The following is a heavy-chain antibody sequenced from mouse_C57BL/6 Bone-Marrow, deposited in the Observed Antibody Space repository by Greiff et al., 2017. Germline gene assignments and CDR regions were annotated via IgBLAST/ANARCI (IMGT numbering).Heavy chain of an antibody. CDR2: ISDGGSYT. CDR1: GFTFSSYA. D-gene: IGHD1-1*01. J-gene: IGHJ1*03. V-gene: IGHV5-4*01. CDR3: ARDNYGSSYGYFDV. Sequence: EVKVEEPGGGLVKPGGSLKLSCAASGFTFSSYAMSWVRQTPEKRLEWVATISDGGSYTYYPDNVKGRFTISRDNAKNNLYLQMSHLKSEDTAMYYCARDNYGSSYGYFDVWGTGTTVTVSS.